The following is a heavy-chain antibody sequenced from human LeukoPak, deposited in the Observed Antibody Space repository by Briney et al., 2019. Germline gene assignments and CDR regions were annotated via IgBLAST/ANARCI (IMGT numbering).Heavy chain of an antibody. J-gene: IGHJ4*02. V-gene: IGHV3-7*01. CDR2: IKQDGSEK. CDR1: GFTFNSYW. CDR3: ARQLGGSGSY. D-gene: IGHD3-10*01. Sequence: GGSLRLSRAASGFTFNSYWMSWVRQAPGKGLEWVANIKQDGSEKHYVDSVKGRFTISRDNAKNSVYLQMNSLRAEDTAVYYCARQLGGSGSYWGQGTLVTVSS.